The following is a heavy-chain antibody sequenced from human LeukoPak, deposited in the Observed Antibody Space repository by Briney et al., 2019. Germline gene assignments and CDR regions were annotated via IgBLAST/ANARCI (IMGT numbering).Heavy chain of an antibody. J-gene: IGHJ5*02. CDR2: ISYDGSNK. CDR3: ARDYTAMATNEFDP. Sequence: NPGRSLRLSCAASGFTFDDYAMHWVRQAPGKGLEWVAVISYDGSNKYYADSVKGRFTISRDNSKNTLYLQMNSLRAEDTAVYYCARDYTAMATNEFDPWGQGTLVTVSS. V-gene: IGHV3-30*04. CDR1: GFTFDDYA. D-gene: IGHD5-18*01.